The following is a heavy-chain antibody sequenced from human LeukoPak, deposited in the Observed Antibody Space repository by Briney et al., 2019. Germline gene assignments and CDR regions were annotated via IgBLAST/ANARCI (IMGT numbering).Heavy chain of an antibody. CDR1: GGSISSYY. Sequence: SETLSLTCTVSGGSISSYYWNWIRQPPGKGLEWIGSIYYSGSTYYNPSLKSRVTISVDTSKNQFSLKLSSVTAADTAVYYCARIRIAAYYYFDYWGQGTLVTVSS. D-gene: IGHD6-25*01. CDR3: ARIRIAAYYYFDY. V-gene: IGHV4-59*04. CDR2: IYYSGST. J-gene: IGHJ4*02.